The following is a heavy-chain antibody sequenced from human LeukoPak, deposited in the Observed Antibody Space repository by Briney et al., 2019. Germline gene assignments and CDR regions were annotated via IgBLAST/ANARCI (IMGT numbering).Heavy chain of an antibody. Sequence: GASVKVSCKASGYTFTGYYMHWVRQAPGQGLEWMGWINPNSGGTNYAQKFQGRVTMTRDTSISTACMELSRLRSDDTAVYYCARDPGNYYGSGSYGYWGQGTLVTVSS. CDR3: ARDPGNYYGSGSYGY. CDR1: GYTFTGYY. J-gene: IGHJ4*02. CDR2: INPNSGGT. V-gene: IGHV1-2*02. D-gene: IGHD3-10*01.